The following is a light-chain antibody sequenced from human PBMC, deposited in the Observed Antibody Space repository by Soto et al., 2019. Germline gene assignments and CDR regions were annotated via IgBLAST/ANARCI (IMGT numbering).Light chain of an antibody. V-gene: IGLV2-8*01. J-gene: IGLJ1*01. CDR3: TSYEGNSNYV. CDR1: TNGVGGFNY. CDR2: EVD. Sequence: QSVLTQPPSASGSAGQSVTISCTGPTNGVGGFNYVSWYQQHPGRVPKLIIYEVDKRPSGVPDRFSGSKSGNTASLTVSGLQADDEAAYYCTSYEGNSNYVFGTGTKVTVL.